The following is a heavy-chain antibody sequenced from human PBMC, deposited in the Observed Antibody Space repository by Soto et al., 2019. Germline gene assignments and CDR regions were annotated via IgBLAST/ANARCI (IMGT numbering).Heavy chain of an antibody. V-gene: IGHV3-23*01. CDR3: AKGSKRGYEYGSFDK. Sequence: GGSLRLSCAASGFTFSSYAMHWVRQAPGKGLEWVSGISATASTTYHADSVKGRFTISRDNSKNVLFLQMNSLRPDDTAIYFCAKGSKRGYEYGSFDKWGQGSRVTVSS. CDR2: ISATASTT. J-gene: IGHJ4*02. D-gene: IGHD5-18*01. CDR1: GFTFSSYA.